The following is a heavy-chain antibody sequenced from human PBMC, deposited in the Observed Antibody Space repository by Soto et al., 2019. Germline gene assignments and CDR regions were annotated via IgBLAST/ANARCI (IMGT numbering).Heavy chain of an antibody. Sequence: GGSLRLSCAASGFTFSSYSMNWVRQAPGKGLEWVSSISSSSSYIYYADSVKGRFTISRDNAKNPLYLQMNSLRAEDTAVYYCAREPLNIVLMVYAILPPDYWGQGTLVTVSS. CDR2: ISSSSSYI. CDR1: GFTFSSYS. CDR3: AREPLNIVLMVYAILPPDY. D-gene: IGHD2-8*01. J-gene: IGHJ4*02. V-gene: IGHV3-21*01.